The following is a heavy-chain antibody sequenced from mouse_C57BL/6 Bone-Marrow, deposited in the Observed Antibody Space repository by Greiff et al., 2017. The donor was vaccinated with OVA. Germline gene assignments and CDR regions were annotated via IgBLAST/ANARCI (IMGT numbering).Heavy chain of an antibody. CDR3: ARPYYGSSPWFAY. V-gene: IGHV1-64*01. D-gene: IGHD1-1*01. CDR1: GYTFTSYW. CDR2: IHPNSGST. Sequence: VKLQESGAELVKPGASVKLSCKASGYTFTSYWMHWVKQRPGQGLEWIGMIHPNSGSTNYNEKFKSKATLTVDKSSSTAYMQLSSLTSEDSAVYYCARPYYGSSPWFAYWGQGTLVTVSA. J-gene: IGHJ3*01.